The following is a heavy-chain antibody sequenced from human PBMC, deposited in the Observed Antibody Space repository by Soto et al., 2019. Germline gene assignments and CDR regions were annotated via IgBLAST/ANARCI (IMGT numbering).Heavy chain of an antibody. CDR1: GFTLSNYW. CDR2: INQDGSQK. Sequence: EVQLVESGGGLDQPGGSLRLSCAASGFTLSNYWMSWVRQAPGKGLEWVANINQDGSQKFYLDSVEGRFTISRDNARNSLYLQMNSLRAEDTAIYYCARIYCSSSSCYIDFWGQGILVTVSS. J-gene: IGHJ4*02. CDR3: ARIYCSSSSCYIDF. D-gene: IGHD2-2*02. V-gene: IGHV3-7*03.